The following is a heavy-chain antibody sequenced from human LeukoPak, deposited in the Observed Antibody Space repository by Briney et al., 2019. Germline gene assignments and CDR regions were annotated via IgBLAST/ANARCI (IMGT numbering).Heavy chain of an antibody. Sequence: SETLSLTCTVSGGSISSYYWSWLRQPPGKGQEWIGYIYYSGSTNYNPSLKSRVTISVDKSKNQFSLKLSSVTAADTAVYYCASINYDILAGYPGFFDYWGQGTLVTVSS. CDR3: ASINYDILAGYPGFFDY. D-gene: IGHD3-9*01. CDR2: IYYSGST. V-gene: IGHV4-59*01. J-gene: IGHJ4*02. CDR1: GGSISSYY.